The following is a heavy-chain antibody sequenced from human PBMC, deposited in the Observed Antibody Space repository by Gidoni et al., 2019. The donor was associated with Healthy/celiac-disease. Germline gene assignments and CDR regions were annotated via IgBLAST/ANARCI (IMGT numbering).Heavy chain of an antibody. CDR2: IDWDDDK. D-gene: IGHD3-10*01. CDR1: GFSLSTSAMC. J-gene: IGHJ6*02. V-gene: IGHV2-70*01. Sequence: QVTLRESGPALVTPTQTLTLTCTFSGFSLSTSAMCVSWIRQPPGKALEWLALIDWDDDKYYSTSLKTRLTISKDTSKNQVVLTMTNMDPVDTATYYCARIGFHTGRYYYYGMDVWGQGTTVTVSS. CDR3: ARIGFHTGRYYYYGMDV.